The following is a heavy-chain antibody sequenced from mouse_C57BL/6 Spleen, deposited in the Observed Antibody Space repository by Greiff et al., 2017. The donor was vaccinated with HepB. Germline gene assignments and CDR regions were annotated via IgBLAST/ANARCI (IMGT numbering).Heavy chain of an antibody. CDR2: INPNNGGT. D-gene: IGHD2-1*01. CDR1: GYTFTDYN. CDR3: ARRDYGNYDWYFDV. V-gene: IGHV1-18*01. Sequence: VQLQQSGPELVKPGASVKIPCKASGYTFTDYNMDWVKQSHGKSLEWIGDINPNNGGTIYNQKFKGKATLTVDKSSSTAYNELRSLTSEDTAVYYCARRDYGNYDWYFDVWGTGTTVTVSS. J-gene: IGHJ1*03.